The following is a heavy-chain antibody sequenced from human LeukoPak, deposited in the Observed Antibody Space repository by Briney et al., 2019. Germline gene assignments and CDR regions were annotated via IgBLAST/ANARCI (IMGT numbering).Heavy chain of an antibody. CDR2: SIPVFGTA. V-gene: IGHV1-69*05. D-gene: IGHD5-24*01. J-gene: IGHJ4*02. Sequence: ASVKVSCKASGGTFSKNAISWVRQAPGQGLEWMGRSIPVFGTANYAQKFQARLTITTDLSTSTVYMELTRLRSDDTAVCYCARERDGYNSSPFDYWGLGTLLTVSS. CDR1: GGTFSKNA. CDR3: ARERDGYNSSPFDY.